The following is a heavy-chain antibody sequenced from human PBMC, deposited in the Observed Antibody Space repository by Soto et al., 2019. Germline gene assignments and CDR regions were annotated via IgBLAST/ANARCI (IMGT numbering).Heavy chain of an antibody. J-gene: IGHJ4*02. CDR2: IYSGGST. D-gene: IGHD5-18*01. CDR1: GFTVSSNY. V-gene: IGHV3-53*01. Sequence: GGSLRLSCAASGFTVSSNYMSWVRQAPGKGLEWVSVIYSGGSTYYADSVKGRFTISRDNSKHTLYLQMNSLRAEDTAVYYCAREIRGYRYGRDYSSSPCWGQGTLVTVSS. CDR3: AREIRGYRYGRDYSSSPC.